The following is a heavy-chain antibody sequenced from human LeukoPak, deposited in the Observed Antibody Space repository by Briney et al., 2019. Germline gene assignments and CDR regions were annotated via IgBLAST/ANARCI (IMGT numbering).Heavy chain of an antibody. CDR2: SSTYSGDK. Sequence: GSSVTVSCKASGYTFTTYRISWVRQAHGQGLEWMGWSSTYSGDKNYTQKVQGRVTMTTDTSTSTAYMELRSLRSDDTATYYFAREAAGTWWFDPWGQGTLVIVSS. V-gene: IGHV1-18*01. CDR3: AREAAGTWWFDP. D-gene: IGHD6-13*01. CDR1: GYTFTTYR. J-gene: IGHJ5*02.